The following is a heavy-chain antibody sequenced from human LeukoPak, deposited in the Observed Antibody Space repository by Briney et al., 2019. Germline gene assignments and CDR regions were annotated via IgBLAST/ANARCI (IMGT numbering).Heavy chain of an antibody. J-gene: IGHJ4*02. CDR2: IYYSGTT. CDR3: ARTPLGAHSDY. D-gene: IGHD1-26*01. V-gene: IGHV4-59*01. CDR1: GDSISDFY. Sequence: KPSETLSLTCTVSGDSISDFYWSWIRQTPGMGLQWIGYIYYSGTTYYNPSLKSRVTISIDMSKTRFSLNLSSVTAADTAVYYCARTPLGAHSDYWGQGTLVTVSS.